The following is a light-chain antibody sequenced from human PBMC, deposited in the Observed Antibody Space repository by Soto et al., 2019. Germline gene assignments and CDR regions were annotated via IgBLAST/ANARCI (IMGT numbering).Light chain of an antibody. J-gene: IGLJ2*01. CDR3: QSYDSSLSGSRV. Sequence: QLVLTQPPSVSGAPGQRVTISCTGSGSNIGAGYDVHWYQQLPGTAPKLLIYGNSNRPSGVPDRFSGSKSGTSASLAITGLQAEDEADYYCQSYDSSLSGSRVFGGGTQLTVL. CDR2: GNS. CDR1: GSNIGAGYD. V-gene: IGLV1-40*01.